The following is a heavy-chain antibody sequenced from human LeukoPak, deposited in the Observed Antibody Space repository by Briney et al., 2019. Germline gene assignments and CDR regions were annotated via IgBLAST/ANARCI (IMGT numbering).Heavy chain of an antibody. V-gene: IGHV1-69*13. Sequence: ASVKVSCKASGGTFSSYAISWVRQAPGQGLEWMGGIIPIFGTANYAQKFQGGVTITADESTSTAYMELSSLRSEDTAVYYCARGVLAAGRVYYFDYWGQGTLVTVSS. CDR3: ARGVLAAGRVYYFDY. CDR2: IIPIFGTA. D-gene: IGHD2-15*01. J-gene: IGHJ4*02. CDR1: GGTFSSYA.